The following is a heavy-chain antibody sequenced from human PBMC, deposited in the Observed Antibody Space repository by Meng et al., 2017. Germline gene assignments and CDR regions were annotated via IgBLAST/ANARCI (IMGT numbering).Heavy chain of an antibody. V-gene: IGHV3-48*03. D-gene: IGHD3-22*01. Sequence: SCPASRFTFSSYEMNWVRPAPGKGLEWVSYISSSGSTIYYADSVKGRFTISRDNAKNSLYLQMNSLRAEDTAVYYCARDRRIYDSSGYYSSVNVIFDYWGQGTLVTVSS. CDR1: RFTFSSYE. J-gene: IGHJ4*02. CDR3: ARDRRIYDSSGYYSSVNVIFDY. CDR2: ISSSGSTI.